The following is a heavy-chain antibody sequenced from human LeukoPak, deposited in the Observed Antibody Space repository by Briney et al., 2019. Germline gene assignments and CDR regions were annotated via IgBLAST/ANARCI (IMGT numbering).Heavy chain of an antibody. CDR1: GGTFSSYA. V-gene: IGHV1-69*13. Sequence: ASVKVSCKASGGTFSSYAISWVRQAPGQGLKWMGGIIPIFGTANYAQKFKGRVTITADESTSTAYMELSSLRSEDTAVYYCARLDIVATIWQGYFDYWGQGTLVTVSS. CDR3: ARLDIVATIWQGYFDY. D-gene: IGHD5-12*01. CDR2: IIPIFGTA. J-gene: IGHJ4*02.